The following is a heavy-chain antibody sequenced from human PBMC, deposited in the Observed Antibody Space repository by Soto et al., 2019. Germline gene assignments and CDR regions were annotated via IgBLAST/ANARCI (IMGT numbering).Heavy chain of an antibody. CDR1: GFTFSSYE. Sequence: EVQLVESGGGLVQPGGSLRLSCAASGFTFSSYEMNWVRQAPGKGLEWISYISSGGGTIYYADSVKGRFTISRDNAKNSLYLQMNSLRAEDRSVYYGAREYVSDIWGQGTMVTVSS. V-gene: IGHV3-48*03. J-gene: IGHJ3*02. CDR2: ISSGGGTI. CDR3: AREYVSDI. D-gene: IGHD3-10*02.